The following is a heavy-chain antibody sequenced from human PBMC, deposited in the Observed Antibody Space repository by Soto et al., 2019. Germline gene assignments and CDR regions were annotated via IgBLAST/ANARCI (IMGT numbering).Heavy chain of an antibody. CDR2: ISHDGFSQ. V-gene: IGHV3-30*18. CDR3: AKDWGSSGWFNWFDS. J-gene: IGHJ5*01. CDR1: GFTLSNTG. Sequence: QVQLVESGGGVVQPGRSLRLSCVVSGFTLSNTGVHWVRQAPGQGLEWVAMISHDGFSQYYLDYVKGRFTISRDNSKNTVYLQMNSLRLEDTSVYYCAKDWGSSGWFNWFDSWGQGTLVTVSS. D-gene: IGHD6-19*01.